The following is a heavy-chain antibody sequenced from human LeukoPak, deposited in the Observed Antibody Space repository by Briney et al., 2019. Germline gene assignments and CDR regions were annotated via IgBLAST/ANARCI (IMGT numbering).Heavy chain of an antibody. V-gene: IGHV3-7*03. CDR2: VKGDGSEK. Sequence: GGSLRLSCGASGFSFSYYWMSWARQAPGKGLEWVARVKGDGSEKSYVDSVKGRFTISRDNAKNSLFLQMDNLRADDTAVYYCARGGSVMFHQWGQGTQVTVSS. CDR3: ARGGSVMFHQ. D-gene: IGHD2-2*01. CDR1: GFSFSYYW. J-gene: IGHJ4*02.